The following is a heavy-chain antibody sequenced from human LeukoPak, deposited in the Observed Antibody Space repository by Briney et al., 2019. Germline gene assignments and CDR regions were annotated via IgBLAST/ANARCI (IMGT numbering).Heavy chain of an antibody. CDR3: ARRVYDVDAFDI. CDR1: GYTFINYG. CDR2: ISTYSGNT. J-gene: IGHJ3*02. Sequence: ASVKVSCKASGYTFINYGISWVRQAPGQGLQWMGWISTYSGNTNSAQKFQGRVTMTTDTSTSTAYMELRSLRSDDTAVYYCARRVYDVDAFDIWGQGTMVTVSS. V-gene: IGHV1-18*01. D-gene: IGHD3-22*01.